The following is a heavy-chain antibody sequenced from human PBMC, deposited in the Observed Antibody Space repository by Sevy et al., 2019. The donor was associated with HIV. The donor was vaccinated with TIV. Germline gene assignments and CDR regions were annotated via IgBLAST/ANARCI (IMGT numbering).Heavy chain of an antibody. CDR2: IKQDGSEK. Sequence: GGSLRLSCAASGFTFSSYWMSWVRQAPGKGLEWEANIKQDGSEKYYVDSVKGRFTITRDNAKNSLYLQMNSLRAEDTAVYYCAREYTRWPPYYFDYWGQGTLVTVSS. D-gene: IGHD4-17*01. CDR3: AREYTRWPPYYFDY. CDR1: GFTFSSYW. V-gene: IGHV3-7*01. J-gene: IGHJ4*02.